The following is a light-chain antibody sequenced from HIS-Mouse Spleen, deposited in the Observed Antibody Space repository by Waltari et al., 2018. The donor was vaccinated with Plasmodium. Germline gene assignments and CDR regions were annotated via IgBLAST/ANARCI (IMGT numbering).Light chain of an antibody. J-gene: IGKJ1*01. CDR3: QQYNSYSWT. CDR2: KAS. CDR1: QIISSW. Sequence: DIQMTQSPSTLSASVGDRVTITCRASQIISSWLAWYQQKPGKAPKLLIYKASSLESGVPSRFSGSGSGTEFTLTISSLQPDDFATYYCQQYNSYSWTFGQGTKVEIQ. V-gene: IGKV1-5*03.